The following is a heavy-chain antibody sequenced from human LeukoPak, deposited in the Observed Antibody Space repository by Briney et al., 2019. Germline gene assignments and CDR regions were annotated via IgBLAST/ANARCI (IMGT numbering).Heavy chain of an antibody. CDR3: AKLWFGEFPSIDY. Sequence: GGTLRLSCAASGFTFSSYAMSWVRQAPGKGLEWVSAISGSGGSTYYADSVKGRFTISTDNSKNTLYLQMNSLRAEDTAVYYCAKLWFGEFPSIDYWGQGTLVTVSS. CDR2: ISGSGGST. J-gene: IGHJ4*02. CDR1: GFTFSSYA. V-gene: IGHV3-23*01. D-gene: IGHD3-10*01.